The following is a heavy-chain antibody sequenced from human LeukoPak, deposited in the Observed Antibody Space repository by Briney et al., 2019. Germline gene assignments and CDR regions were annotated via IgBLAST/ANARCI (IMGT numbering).Heavy chain of an antibody. J-gene: IGHJ5*02. CDR3: ARGRRQWLVRTSYNWFDP. D-gene: IGHD6-19*01. CDR1: GYTFTSYG. V-gene: IGHV1-18*01. CDR2: ISAYNGNT. Sequence: ASVKVSCKASGYTFTSYGISWVRQAPGQGLEWMGWISAYNGNTNYAQKLQGRVTMTRNTSISTAYMELSGLRSEDTAVYYCARGRRQWLVRTSYNWFDPWGQGTLVTVSS.